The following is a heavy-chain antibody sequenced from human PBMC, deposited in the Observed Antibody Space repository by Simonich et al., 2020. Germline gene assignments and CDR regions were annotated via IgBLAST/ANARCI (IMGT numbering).Heavy chain of an antibody. CDR1: GFTFSSYW. CDR3: ARDGLGTAYYYYMDV. J-gene: IGHJ6*03. CDR2: IKQDGSEK. V-gene: IGHV3-7*01. D-gene: IGHD7-27*01. Sequence: EVQLVESGGGLVQPGGSLRLSCAASGFTFSSYWMSWVRQAPGKGRGWGANIKQDGSEKYYVDSVKGRFTNSRDNAKNSLYLQMNSLRAEDTAVYYCARDGLGTAYYYYMDVWGKGTTVTVSS.